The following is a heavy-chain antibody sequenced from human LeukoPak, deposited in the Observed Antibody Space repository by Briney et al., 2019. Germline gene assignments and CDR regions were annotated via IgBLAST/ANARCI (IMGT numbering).Heavy chain of an antibody. CDR3: ARRRIAATRARFDP. D-gene: IGHD6-13*01. CDR1: VNTFTSYD. V-gene: IGHV1-8*01. J-gene: IGHJ5*02. Sequence: GASVKVSCKASVNTFTSYDINCVRQATRQGLEWMGWMNPNRGNTGYAQKFQGRVTMTRNTSISTAYMELSSMRSEDTAVYYCARRRIAATRARFDPGGQGTLVTVS. CDR2: MNPNRGNT.